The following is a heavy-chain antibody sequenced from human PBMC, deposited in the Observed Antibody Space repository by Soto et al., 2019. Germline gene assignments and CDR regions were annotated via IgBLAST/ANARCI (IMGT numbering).Heavy chain of an antibody. D-gene: IGHD2-2*01. CDR3: ARIADCSTTSCSFPSRFHVRGYYYYYGLDV. V-gene: IGHV1-18*04. J-gene: IGHJ6*01. CDR2: ISAYNGNS. Sequence: QVQLVQSGAEVKKPGASVKVTCKASAYTFTSYGISWVRQAPGQGLEWVGWISAYNGNSNYAQKYEGRVTMTPDTSTRTAYMELSSLRSDDTAVYYCARIADCSTTSCSFPSRFHVRGYYYYYGLDVW. CDR1: AYTFTSYG.